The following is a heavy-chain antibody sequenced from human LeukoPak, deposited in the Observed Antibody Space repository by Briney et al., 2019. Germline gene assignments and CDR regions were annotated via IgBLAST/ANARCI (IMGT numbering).Heavy chain of an antibody. J-gene: IGHJ6*03. V-gene: IGHV1-69*13. CDR3: ARDRCSSTSCHYYYYMDV. CDR2: IIPIFGTA. D-gene: IGHD2-2*01. CDR1: GGTFSSYA. Sequence: ASVKVSCKASGGTFSSYAISWVRQAPGQGVEWMGGIIPIFGTANYAQKFQGRVTITADESTSTAYMELSSLRSEDTAVYYCARDRCSSTSCHYYYYMDVWGKGTTVTVSS.